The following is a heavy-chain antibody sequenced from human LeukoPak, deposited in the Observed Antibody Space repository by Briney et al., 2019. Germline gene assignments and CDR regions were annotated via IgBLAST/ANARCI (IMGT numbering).Heavy chain of an antibody. J-gene: IGHJ4*02. CDR1: GGSISSYY. CDR2: IYGSGNT. V-gene: IGHV4-59*01. CDR3: ARGTGWLPDW. D-gene: IGHD6-19*01. Sequence: SETLSLTCTVSGGSISSYYWSWIRQPPGKGLEGIGHIYGSGNTNYNPSLKSRLTISVDTSKNDFSLQLTSVTAADTAVYYCARGTGWLPDWWGQGTLVTVSS.